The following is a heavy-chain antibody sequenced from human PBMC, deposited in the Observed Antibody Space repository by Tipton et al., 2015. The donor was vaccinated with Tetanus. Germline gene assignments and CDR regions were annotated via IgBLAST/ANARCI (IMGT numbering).Heavy chain of an antibody. Sequence: AVSGLTFSTSGYHWVRQAPGKGLETVAVISYDGTKEDYADSMKGRCSISRDNSKSTLYLQMNSLTLEDTAVYYCARAPGLLIDLWGQGTLVSVSS. V-gene: IGHV3-30*03. J-gene: IGHJ5*02. CDR2: ISYDGTKE. D-gene: IGHD3-10*01. CDR1: GLTFSTSG. CDR3: ARAPGLLIDL.